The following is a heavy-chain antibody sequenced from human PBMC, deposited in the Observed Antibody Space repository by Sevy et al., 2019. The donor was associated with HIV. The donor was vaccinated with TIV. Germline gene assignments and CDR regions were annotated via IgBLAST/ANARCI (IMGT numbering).Heavy chain of an antibody. CDR3: ANGDYYFDS. V-gene: IGHV3-30*02. CDR2: IRYDGNNK. CDR1: GFTFRTYG. J-gene: IGHJ4*02. D-gene: IGHD2-21*02. Sequence: GESLKISCAASGFTFRTYGMQWVRQAPGKGLEWVAFIRYDGNNKYYTDSVKGRFTISRDNSKNTLYLHMNSLRAEDTAVYYCANGDYYFDSWGQGTLVTVSS.